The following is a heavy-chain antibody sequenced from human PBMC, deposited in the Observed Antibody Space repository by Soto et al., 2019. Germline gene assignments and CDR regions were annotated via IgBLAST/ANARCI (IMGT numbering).Heavy chain of an antibody. Sequence: QVQLVQSGAEVKKPGASVKVSCKASGYTFTSYGISWVRQAPGQGLEWMGCISAYNGNTNYAQKHQGRVTMTTDTPTSKAYMELMSLRYDDTAEYYCAMYCISASCYPNGAFGDYDYGMDVCGKGTTVTVSS. CDR3: AMYCISASCYPNGAFGDYDYGMDV. J-gene: IGHJ6*04. D-gene: IGHD2-2*01. CDR2: ISAYNGNT. V-gene: IGHV1-18*01. CDR1: GYTFTSYG.